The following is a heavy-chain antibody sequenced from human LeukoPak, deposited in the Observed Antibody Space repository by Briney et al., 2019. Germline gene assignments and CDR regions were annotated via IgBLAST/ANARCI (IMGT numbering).Heavy chain of an antibody. Sequence: GASVKVSCKVSVYTFTGYYMHWVRQAPGQGLEWMGWVNPNSGGTNYAQKFQGRVTMTRDTSISTAYMELSRLRSDVTAVYYCARSHNGSGRYYMDVWGKGTTVTISS. CDR2: VNPNSGGT. CDR3: ARSHNGSGRYYMDV. J-gene: IGHJ6*03. D-gene: IGHD3-10*01. V-gene: IGHV1-2*02. CDR1: VYTFTGYY.